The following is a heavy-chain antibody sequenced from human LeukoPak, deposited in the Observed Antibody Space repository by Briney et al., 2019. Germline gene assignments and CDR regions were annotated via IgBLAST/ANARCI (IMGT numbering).Heavy chain of an antibody. D-gene: IGHD4-17*01. CDR3: AGEYGWPYYYYYMDV. CDR1: GYTFTGYY. CDR2: INPNSGGT. V-gene: IGHV1-2*02. J-gene: IGHJ6*03. Sequence: ASVKVSCKASGYTFTGYYMHWVRQAPGQGLEWMGWINPNSGGTNYAQKFQGRVTMTRDTSISTAYMELSRLRSDDTAVYYCAGEYGWPYYYYYMDVWGKGTTVTVSS.